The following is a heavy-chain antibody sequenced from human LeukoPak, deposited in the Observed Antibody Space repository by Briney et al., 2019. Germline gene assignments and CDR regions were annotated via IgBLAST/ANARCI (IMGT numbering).Heavy chain of an antibody. V-gene: IGHV4-4*02. D-gene: IGHD3-3*01. CDR2: IYQSGST. J-gene: IGHJ5*02. Sequence: PSETLSLTCAVSGGSISSSNWWSWVGQPPGKGLEWIGEIYQSGSTNYNPSLKSRVTLSVDTSKNQFSLNESTVTAADTAVYYCARGTIRFLEGLSNWFDTWGEGTLVPVSS. CDR3: ARGTIRFLEGLSNWFDT. CDR1: GGSISSSNW.